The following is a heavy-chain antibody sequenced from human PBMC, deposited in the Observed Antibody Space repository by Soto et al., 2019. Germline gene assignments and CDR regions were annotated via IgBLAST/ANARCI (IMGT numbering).Heavy chain of an antibody. J-gene: IGHJ6*02. CDR2: IYYSGST. Sequence: PSETLSLTCTVYGGSISSGGYYWSWIRQHPGKGLEWIGYIYYSGSTYYNPSLKSRVTISVDTSKNQFSLKLSSVTAADTAVYYCARDSGYYYYGMDVWGQGTAVTVSS. CDR3: ARDSGYYYYGMDV. D-gene: IGHD1-26*01. V-gene: IGHV4-31*03. CDR1: GGSISSGGYY.